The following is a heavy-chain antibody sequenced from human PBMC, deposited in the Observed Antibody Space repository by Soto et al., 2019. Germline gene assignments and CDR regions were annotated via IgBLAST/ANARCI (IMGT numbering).Heavy chain of an antibody. CDR1: GYTFTDYW. J-gene: IGHJ4*02. D-gene: IGHD4-17*01. V-gene: IGHV5-51*01. Sequence: GESLKISCKGSGYTFTDYWIGWVRQLPGKGLEWMGIIYPGDSDTRYSPSFQGQVTISADKSISTAYLQWSSLKASDTAMYYCASVDYGDATPFDYWGQGTLVTVSS. CDR3: ASVDYGDATPFDY. CDR2: IYPGDSDT.